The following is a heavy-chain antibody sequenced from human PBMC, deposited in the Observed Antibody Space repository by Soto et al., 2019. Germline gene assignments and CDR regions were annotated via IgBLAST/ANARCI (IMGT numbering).Heavy chain of an antibody. CDR3: ASQHYGRSSSSSFDP. V-gene: IGHV4-59*01. J-gene: IGHJ5*02. CDR1: GGSIRNYY. D-gene: IGHD6-6*01. CDR2: LYYIGSA. Sequence: SETLSLTCTVSGGSIRNYYWSWIRQPPGKGLEWIGYLYYIGSANYNPSLKSRVTMSLDTSKTQFSLKLSSVTTADTAVYYCASQHYGRSSSSSFDPWGQGTLVTVSS.